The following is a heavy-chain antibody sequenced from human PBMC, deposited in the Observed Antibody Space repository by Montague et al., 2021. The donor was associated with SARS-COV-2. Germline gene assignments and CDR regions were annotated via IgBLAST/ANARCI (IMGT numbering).Heavy chain of an antibody. CDR1: GGSISSGTYH. V-gene: IGHV4-61*02. D-gene: IGHD3-10*01. J-gene: IGHJ6*02. CDR2: IYTRGCT. Sequence: TLSLTCSVSGGSISSGTYHWSWIRQPAGKGLEWIGRIYTRGCTNYNPPLKSRITMSVDTSKNQFSLKMTSVTAADTAVYYCARDLGAYSGMDVWGQGTTVTVSS. CDR3: ARDLGAYSGMDV.